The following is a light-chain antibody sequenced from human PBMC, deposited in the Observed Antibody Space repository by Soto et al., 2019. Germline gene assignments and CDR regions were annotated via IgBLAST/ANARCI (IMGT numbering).Light chain of an antibody. CDR2: DVS. J-gene: IGLJ2*01. Sequence: QSALTQPASVSGSPGQSITISCTGTSSDVGGYNYVSWYQQHPGQAPKLMIYDVSNRPSGVSNRFSGSKSGNTSSLTISGLQAEDVADYYCSSYTSSSTLVVFGGGTKLTVL. CDR3: SSYTSSSTLVV. V-gene: IGLV2-14*01. CDR1: SSDVGGYNY.